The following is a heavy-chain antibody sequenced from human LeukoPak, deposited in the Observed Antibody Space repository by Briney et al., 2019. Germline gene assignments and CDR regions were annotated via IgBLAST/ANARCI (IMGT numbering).Heavy chain of an antibody. CDR1: GFTFSSYFW. CDR2: IKSDGSSS. CDR3: ARAEEDYYYYGMDV. J-gene: IGHJ6*02. V-gene: IGHV3-74*01. Sequence: GGSLRLSCAASGFTFSSYFWMHWVRQAPGKGLVWVSRIKSDGSSSTYADSVKGRFTISRDNAKNSLYLQMNSLRDEDTAVYYCARAEEDYYYYGMDVWGQGTTVTVSS.